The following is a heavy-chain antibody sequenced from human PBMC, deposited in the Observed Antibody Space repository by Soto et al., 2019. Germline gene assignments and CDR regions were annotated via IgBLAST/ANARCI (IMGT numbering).Heavy chain of an antibody. J-gene: IGHJ4*02. Sequence: TSETLSLTCTVSGGSISSSSYYWGWIRQPPGKGLEWIGSIYYSGSTYYNPSLKSRVTISVDTSKNQFSLKLSSVTAADTAVYYCATLPRITIFGVASSPFDYWGQGTLVTVSS. CDR3: ATLPRITIFGVASSPFDY. D-gene: IGHD3-3*01. V-gene: IGHV4-39*01. CDR2: IYYSGST. CDR1: GGSISSSSYY.